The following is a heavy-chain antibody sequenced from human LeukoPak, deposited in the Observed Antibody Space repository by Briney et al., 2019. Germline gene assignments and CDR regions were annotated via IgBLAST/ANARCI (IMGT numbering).Heavy chain of an antibody. V-gene: IGHV4-59*01. J-gene: IGHJ2*01. CDR1: GGSISSYY. CDR2: MDDSGST. CDR3: ARDGNPWNLDV. D-gene: IGHD1-14*01. Sequence: SETLSLTCTVSGGSISSYYWSWIRQPPGKGLEWIGYMDDSGSTNYNPSLKSRVTMSVDTSKNQFSLQLSSVTAADTAVYYCARDGNPWNLDVWGRGTLVTVSS.